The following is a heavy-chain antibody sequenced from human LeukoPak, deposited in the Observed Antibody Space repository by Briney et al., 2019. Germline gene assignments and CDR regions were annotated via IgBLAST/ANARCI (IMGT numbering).Heavy chain of an antibody. D-gene: IGHD6-6*01. J-gene: IGHJ4*02. CDR2: ISGSGGTT. V-gene: IGHV3-23*01. Sequence: GGSLRLSCAASGFTFSSYAMSWVRQAPGKGLEWVSRISGSGGTTYYADSVKGRYTISRDNSQNTLYVQMNSLRAEDTAVYYCAKDRTSSSSRGDFDYWGQGTLVTVSS. CDR3: AKDRTSSSSRGDFDY. CDR1: GFTFSSYA.